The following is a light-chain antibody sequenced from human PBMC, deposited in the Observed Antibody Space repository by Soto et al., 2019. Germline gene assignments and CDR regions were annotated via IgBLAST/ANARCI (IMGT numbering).Light chain of an antibody. J-gene: IGKJ5*01. V-gene: IGKV3-20*01. CDR1: QSVRGTY. CDR2: GAS. CDR3: QQYSNLIT. Sequence: EIVLTQSPGTLSLSPWERATLSCRASQSVRGTYLAWYQQKPGQAPRLLIYGASNLETGVPSRFSGSGSGTYFSFTISSLQPEDFATYYCQQYSNLITFGQGTRLEIK.